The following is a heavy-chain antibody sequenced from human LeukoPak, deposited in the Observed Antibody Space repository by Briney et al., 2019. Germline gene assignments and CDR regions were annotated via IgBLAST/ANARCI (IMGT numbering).Heavy chain of an antibody. D-gene: IGHD2-2*01. Sequence: SQTLSLTCTVSGGSISSGGYSWSWIRQHPGKGLEWIGYIYYSGSTYYNPSLKSRVTISVDTSKNQFSLKLSSVTAADTAVYYCARVIPAAPMYYGMDVWGQGTTVTVSS. J-gene: IGHJ6*02. CDR3: ARVIPAAPMYYGMDV. CDR2: IYYSGST. V-gene: IGHV4-31*03. CDR1: GGSISSGGYS.